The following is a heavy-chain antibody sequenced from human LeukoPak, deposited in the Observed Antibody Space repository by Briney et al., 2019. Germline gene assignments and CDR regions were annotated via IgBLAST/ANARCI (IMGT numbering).Heavy chain of an antibody. J-gene: IGHJ6*03. D-gene: IGHD6-13*01. CDR3: ARDVGIAAVGSFYYYMEV. CDR2: IKTHSGNT. V-gene: IGHV1-18*04. Sequence: ASVKVSCKASGYSFNSYGINWVRQAPGQRLEWMGWIKTHSGNTNYAQKFQGRVTMTTDTSTSTAYMELKRLRSDDTAVYYCARDVGIAAVGSFYYYMEVWGKGTTVTVSS. CDR1: GYSFNSYG.